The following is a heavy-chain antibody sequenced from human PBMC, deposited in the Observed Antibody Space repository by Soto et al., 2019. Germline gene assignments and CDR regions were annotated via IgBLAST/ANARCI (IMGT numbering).Heavy chain of an antibody. J-gene: IGHJ4*02. CDR3: ASSDPYDSSGYYLG. Sequence: GGSLRLSCATSGFTFSDYYMSWIRQAPGKGLEWVSYISSSSSYTNYADSVKGRFTISRDNAKNSLYLQMNSLRAEDTAVYYCASSDPYDSSGYYLGWGQGTLVTVSS. CDR1: GFTFSDYY. CDR2: ISSSSSYT. D-gene: IGHD3-22*01. V-gene: IGHV3-11*06.